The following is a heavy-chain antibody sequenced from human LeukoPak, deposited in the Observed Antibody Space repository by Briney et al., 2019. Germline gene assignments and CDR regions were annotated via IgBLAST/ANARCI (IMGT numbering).Heavy chain of an antibody. Sequence: SETLSLTCSVSDGSINSYYWNWIRRPPGKGLEWIGYIYYNGNTNYSPSLKSRVTMSVDTSKSLFSLKVSSVTAADTAVYYCARGRSNYYGMDVWGQGTTVTVSS. J-gene: IGHJ6*02. CDR2: IYYNGNT. D-gene: IGHD1-26*01. CDR3: ARGRSNYYGMDV. CDR1: DGSINSYY. V-gene: IGHV4-59*01.